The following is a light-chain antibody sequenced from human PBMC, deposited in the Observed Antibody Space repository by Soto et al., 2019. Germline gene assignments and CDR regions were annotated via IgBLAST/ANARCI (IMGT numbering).Light chain of an antibody. CDR2: GAS. Sequence: EIVLTQSPVTLSLSPGERATLSCRASQSVSSRYLARYQQKPGQAPRLLISGASTRATGIPDRFSGSGSGTDFTLTISRLEPEDFAVYYCQQYGNSRWTFGQGTKVEIK. CDR1: QSVSSRY. CDR3: QQYGNSRWT. J-gene: IGKJ1*01. V-gene: IGKV3-20*01.